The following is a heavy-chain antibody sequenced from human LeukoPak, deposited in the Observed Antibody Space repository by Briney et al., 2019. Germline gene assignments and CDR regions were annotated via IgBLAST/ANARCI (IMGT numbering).Heavy chain of an antibody. CDR1: GFAFSSYW. V-gene: IGHV3-7*05. D-gene: IGHD6-19*01. J-gene: IGHJ4*02. CDR3: ARAGYSSGCDY. CDR2: IKEDGSEQ. Sequence: GGSLRLSCSASGFAFSSYWMNWVPQAPGKGLEWVANIKEDGSEQYYVDSVKGRFTISRDNAKNSLYLQMNILRAEDTAVYYCARAGYSSGCDYWGQGTLVTVSS.